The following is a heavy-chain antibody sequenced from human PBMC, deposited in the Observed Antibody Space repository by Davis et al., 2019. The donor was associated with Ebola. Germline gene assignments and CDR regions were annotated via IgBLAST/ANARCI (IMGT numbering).Heavy chain of an antibody. CDR3: ARGGLLRYFDWLSIGDY. V-gene: IGHV1-2*06. J-gene: IGHJ4*02. Sequence: ASVKVSCKASGYTFTGYYMHWVRQAPGQGLEWMGRINPNSGGTNYAQKFQGRVTMTRDTSISTAYMELSRLRSDDTAVYYCARGGLLRYFDWLSIGDYWGQGTLVTVSS. CDR1: GYTFTGYY. D-gene: IGHD3-9*01. CDR2: INPNSGGT.